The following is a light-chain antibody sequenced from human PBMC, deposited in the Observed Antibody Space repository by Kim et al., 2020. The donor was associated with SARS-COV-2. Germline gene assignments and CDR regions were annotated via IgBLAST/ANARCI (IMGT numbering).Light chain of an antibody. CDR1: QSVRSSY. CDR3: QDYGSSRT. CDR2: DAS. J-gene: IGKJ1*01. Sequence: EIVLTQSPGPLSLSPGERATLSCRASQSVRSSYLAWYQQRPGQPPRLLIYDASSRATGIPDRFSGSGSGTDFTLTITRLEPEDFAVYFCQDYGSSRTFGQGTKVDIK. V-gene: IGKV3-20*01.